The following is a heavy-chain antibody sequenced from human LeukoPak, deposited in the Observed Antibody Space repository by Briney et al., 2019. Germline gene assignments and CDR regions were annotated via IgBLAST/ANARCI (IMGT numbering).Heavy chain of an antibody. V-gene: IGHV3-48*03. D-gene: IGHD1-26*01. CDR1: GFAFSIYE. J-gene: IGHJ4*02. CDR3: ASQSGSHLTDY. CDR2: ISSSGSTK. Sequence: PGGSLRPSCAASGFAFSIYEMNWVRQAPGRGLEWVSYISSSGSTKYYVDSVKGRFTISRDNAKKSLYLQMNSLRAEDTAVYYCASQSGSHLTDYWGQGAQVTVSS.